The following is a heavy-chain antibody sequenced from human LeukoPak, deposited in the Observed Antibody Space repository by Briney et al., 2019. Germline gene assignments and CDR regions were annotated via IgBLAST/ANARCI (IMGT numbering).Heavy chain of an antibody. Sequence: SVKVSCKASGGTFSSYAISWVRQAPGQGLEWMGGIIPIFGTANYAQKFQGRVTITTDESTSTAYMELSSLRSEDTAVYYCARSLRYVDWLLYDCWGQGTLVTVSS. CDR3: ARSLRYVDWLLYDC. CDR1: GGTFSSYA. CDR2: IIPIFGTA. D-gene: IGHD3-9*01. V-gene: IGHV1-69*05. J-gene: IGHJ4*02.